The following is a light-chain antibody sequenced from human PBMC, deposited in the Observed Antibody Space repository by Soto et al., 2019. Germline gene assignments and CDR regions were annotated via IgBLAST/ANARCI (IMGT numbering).Light chain of an antibody. J-gene: IGKJ1*01. V-gene: IGKV1-5*03. Sequence: DIQMTQYPSTLSASVGDRVTITCRASQSISSWLAWYQQKPGKAPKLLIYKASSLESVVPSRFSGSGSGTEFTLTISSLQPDDFATYYCQQYNSYVRTFGQGTKVEIK. CDR1: QSISSW. CDR3: QQYNSYVRT. CDR2: KAS.